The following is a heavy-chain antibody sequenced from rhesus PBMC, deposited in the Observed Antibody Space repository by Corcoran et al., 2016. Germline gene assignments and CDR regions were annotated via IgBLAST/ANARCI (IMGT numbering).Heavy chain of an antibody. Sequence: EIQLVESGGGLAKPGGSLRLSCAASGFIFSDFYMDWVRQASGKGLGWVSRISNGGTNTWYADSVKGRFTISRDNAKNTLYLQMDSLRPEDTAVYFCARDERGFRGDRSTWGQGVLVTISS. CDR1: GFIFSDFY. CDR3: ARDERGFRGDRST. V-gene: IGHV3-59*01. CDR2: ISNGGTNT. D-gene: IGHD6-37*01. J-gene: IGHJ4*01.